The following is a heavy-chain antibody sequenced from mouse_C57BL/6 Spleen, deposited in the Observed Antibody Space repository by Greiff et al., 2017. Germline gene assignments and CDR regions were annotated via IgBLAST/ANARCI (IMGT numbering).Heavy chain of an antibody. CDR3: SRGGTTGVDYFDY. CDR1: GYTFTAYG. D-gene: IGHD1-1*01. CDR2: ISPGGGST. Sequence: VQLQQSGAELVRPGTSVKMSCTASGYTFTAYGIGWVKQSPGHGLEWIGDISPGGGSTYYNEKFKGKATLTANKSSCTAYLQFSSLTSKYSSFDYCSRGGTTGVDYFDYWGQGTTLTVSS. V-gene: IGHV1-63*01. J-gene: IGHJ2*01.